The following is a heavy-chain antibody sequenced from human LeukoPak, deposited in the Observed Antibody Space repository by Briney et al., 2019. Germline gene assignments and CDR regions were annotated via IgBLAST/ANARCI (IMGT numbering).Heavy chain of an antibody. J-gene: IGHJ6*03. CDR3: ARGFGYGSYYYYYYMDV. CDR2: IYYSGST. Sequence: SETLSLTCTVSGGSISSYYWSWIRQPPGKGLEWIGYIYYSGSTNYNPSLKSRVTISVATSKNQFSLKLSSVTAAATAVYYCARGFGYGSYYYYYYMDVWGKGTTVTVSS. V-gene: IGHV4-59*01. D-gene: IGHD3-10*01. CDR1: GGSISSYY.